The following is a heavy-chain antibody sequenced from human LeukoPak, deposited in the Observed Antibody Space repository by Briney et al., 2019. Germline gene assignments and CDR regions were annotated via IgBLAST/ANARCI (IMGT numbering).Heavy chain of an antibody. J-gene: IGHJ4*02. D-gene: IGHD3-9*01. CDR1: GYSFTSYW. V-gene: IGHV5-10-1*01. Sequence: GESLKISCKGSGYSFTSYWISWVRPMPGKGLEWMGRIDPSDSYTNYSPSFQGHVTISADKSISTAYLQWSSLKASDTAMYYCARGALTISSTLYYFDYWGQGTLVTVSS. CDR3: ARGALTISSTLYYFDY. CDR2: IDPSDSYT.